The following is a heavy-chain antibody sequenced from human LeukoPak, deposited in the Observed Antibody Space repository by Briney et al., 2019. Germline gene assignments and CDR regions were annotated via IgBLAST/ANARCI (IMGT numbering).Heavy chain of an antibody. CDR1: GFTLSSYG. CDR3: ARGSIAAAGGLDY. D-gene: IGHD6-13*01. Sequence: QPGGSLRLSCAASGFTLSSYGMHWVRQAPGKGLEWVAFIRYDGSNKYYADSVKGRFTISRDNSKNTLYLQMNSLRAEDTAVYYCARGSIAAAGGLDYWGQGTLVTVSS. V-gene: IGHV3-30*02. CDR2: IRYDGSNK. J-gene: IGHJ4*02.